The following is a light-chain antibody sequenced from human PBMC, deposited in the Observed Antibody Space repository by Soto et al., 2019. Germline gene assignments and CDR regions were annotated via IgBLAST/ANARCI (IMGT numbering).Light chain of an antibody. Sequence: EIVMTQSPATLSVSPGERATLSCRASQSVSSNLAWYQQKPGQAPRLLIYGASTRATGIPARFSGSGSGTKFTLTISSLQSEDFAVYYCQQYNNWPALTFGGGTKV. CDR2: GAS. V-gene: IGKV3-15*01. CDR3: QQYNNWPALT. CDR1: QSVSSN. J-gene: IGKJ4*01.